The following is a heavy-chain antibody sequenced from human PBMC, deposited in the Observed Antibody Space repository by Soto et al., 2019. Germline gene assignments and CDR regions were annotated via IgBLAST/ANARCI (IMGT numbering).Heavy chain of an antibody. D-gene: IGHD3-10*01. J-gene: IGHJ6*02. V-gene: IGHV4-34*01. CDR3: ARGRITMVRGGYYYYYYGMDV. CDR1: GGSFSGYY. Sequence: SETLSLTCAVYGGSFSGYYWSWIRQPPGKGLEWIGEINHSGSTNYNPSLKSRVTTSVDTSKNQFSLKLSSVTAADTAVYYCARGRITMVRGGYYYYYYGMDVWGQGTTVTVSS. CDR2: INHSGST.